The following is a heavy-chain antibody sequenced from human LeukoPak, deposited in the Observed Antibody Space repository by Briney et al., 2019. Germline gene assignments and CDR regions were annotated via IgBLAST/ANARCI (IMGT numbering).Heavy chain of an antibody. CDR1: GFTFTTYG. CDR2: IYVDGNT. CDR3: ARDHSESGSYPNP. Sequence: GGTLRLSCAASGFTFTTYGMSWVRQAPGKGLEWVSVIYVDGNTYYVDSVKGRFSISRDNSKNTLYLQMNSLRAEDTAVYYCARDHSESGSYPNPWGQGTLVTVSS. D-gene: IGHD3-10*01. V-gene: IGHV3-66*01. J-gene: IGHJ5*02.